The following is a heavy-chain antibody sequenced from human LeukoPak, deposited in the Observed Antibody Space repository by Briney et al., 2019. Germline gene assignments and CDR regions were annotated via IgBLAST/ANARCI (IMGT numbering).Heavy chain of an antibody. CDR1: GGTFSSYA. J-gene: IGHJ4*02. V-gene: IGHV1-69*04. Sequence: GASVKVSCKASGGTFSSYAISWVRQAPGQGLEWMGRIIPILGIANYAQKFQGRVTITADKSTSTAYMELSSLRSEGTAVYYCARAPRVRGVVDYWGQGTLVTVSS. CDR2: IIPILGIA. D-gene: IGHD3-10*01. CDR3: ARAPRVRGVVDY.